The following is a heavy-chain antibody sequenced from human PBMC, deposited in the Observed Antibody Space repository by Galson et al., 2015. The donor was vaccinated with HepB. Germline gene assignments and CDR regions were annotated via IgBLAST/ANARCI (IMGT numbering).Heavy chain of an antibody. CDR1: GFTFDNYG. CDR3: ARVMVGGLAVDY. CDR2: ITGSGDNT. D-gene: IGHD1-26*01. V-gene: IGHV3-23*01. J-gene: IGHJ4*02. Sequence: SLRLSCAASGFTFDNYGMTWIRQAPGKGLEWVSSITGSGDNTYYGDSMKGRVTISRDNSKNTLYLQMNSLRAEDTAMFFCARVMVGGLAVDYWGQGTLVTVSS.